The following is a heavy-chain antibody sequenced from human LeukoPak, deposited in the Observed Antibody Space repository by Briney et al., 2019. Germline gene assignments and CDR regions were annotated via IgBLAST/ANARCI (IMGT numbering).Heavy chain of an antibody. CDR3: ARSLVVAATVDY. CDR1: GGSITTGPDY. Sequence: SETLSLTCTVSGGSITTGPDYWSWIRRPPGKGLEWIATIYHTGGSYYNSSLKGRATISVDTSKSQFSLKLSSVTAADTALYYCARSLVVAATVDYWGQGTLVTVSS. V-gene: IGHV4-39*01. J-gene: IGHJ4*02. D-gene: IGHD2-15*01. CDR2: IYHTGGS.